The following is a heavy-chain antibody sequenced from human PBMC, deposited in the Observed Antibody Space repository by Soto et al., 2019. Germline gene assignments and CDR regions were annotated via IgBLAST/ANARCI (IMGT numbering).Heavy chain of an antibody. D-gene: IGHD3-10*01. Sequence: GGSLRLSCAASGFTFSSYWMHWVRQAPGKGLVWVSRINSDGSSTSYADSVKGRFTISRDNAKNTLYLQMNSLRAEDTAVYYCARSKRLTWFGELLWGQGTLVTVSS. CDR1: GFTFSSYW. CDR2: INSDGSST. V-gene: IGHV3-74*01. J-gene: IGHJ4*02. CDR3: ARSKRLTWFGELL.